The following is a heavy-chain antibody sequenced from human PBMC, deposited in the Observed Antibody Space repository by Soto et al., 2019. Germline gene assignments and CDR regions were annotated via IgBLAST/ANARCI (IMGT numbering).Heavy chain of an antibody. CDR2: VYYSGTP. J-gene: IGHJ5*02. CDR3: ARVDTAMVPPGS. V-gene: IGHV4-39*01. CDR1: GGSSRRSSYF. D-gene: IGHD5-18*01. Sequence: PSETLSLTCGVSGGSSRRSSYFWGWIRQPPGKGLEWIASVYYSGTPYYNPSLKSQVTISIDTSKSQISLKLNSLTAAATAVYYCARVDTAMVPPGSWSQGILVTVSS.